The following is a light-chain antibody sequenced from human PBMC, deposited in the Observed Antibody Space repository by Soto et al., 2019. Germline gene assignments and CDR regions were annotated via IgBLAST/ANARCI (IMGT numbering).Light chain of an antibody. Sequence: EIVFTHSPGTLSVSPGERATLSCRASQTISSNYLAWYQQKPGQAPSLLIYGTSSRATGIPDRFSGSGSGTDFILTISRLEPEDSAIYYCQQYGSWTFGQGTKVEIK. CDR1: QTISSNY. V-gene: IGKV3-20*01. CDR3: QQYGSWT. J-gene: IGKJ1*01. CDR2: GTS.